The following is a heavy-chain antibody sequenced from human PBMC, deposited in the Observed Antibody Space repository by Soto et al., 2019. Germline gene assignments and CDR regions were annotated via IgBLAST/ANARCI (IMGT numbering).Heavy chain of an antibody. D-gene: IGHD1-26*01. V-gene: IGHV4-38-2*01. CDR3: ARTHSGSYYSVFNY. J-gene: IGHJ4*02. Sequence: SSETVSLTCVVSNFSISSGYYWGWIRQSPGKGLEWIASIYRSGTTSYNPSLKSRVTISVDPSKNQFSLMLTAVTAADTAVYYCARTHSGSYYSVFNYWGRGSLVTVSS. CDR1: NFSISSGYY. CDR2: IYRSGTT.